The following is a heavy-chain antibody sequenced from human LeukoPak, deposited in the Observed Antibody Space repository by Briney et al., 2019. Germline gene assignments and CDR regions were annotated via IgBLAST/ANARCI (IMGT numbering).Heavy chain of an antibody. V-gene: IGHV4-34*01. CDR1: WFTVSSNS. J-gene: IGHJ6*03. CDR2: INHSGST. D-gene: IGHD3-10*01. CDR3: ARGITMVRGVIRYYYYMDV. Sequence: KPGGSLRLSCTVSWFTVSSNSMSWIRQPPGKGLEWIGEINHSGSTNYNPSLKSRVTISVDTSKNQFSLKLSSVTAADTAVYYCARGITMVRGVIRYYYYMDVWGKGTTVTVSS.